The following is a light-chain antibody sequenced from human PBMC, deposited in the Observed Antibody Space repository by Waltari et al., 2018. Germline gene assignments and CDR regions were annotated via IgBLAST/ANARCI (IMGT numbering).Light chain of an antibody. J-gene: IGLJ2*01. Sequence: QSVLTQPPSASGTPGQRVTISCSGSSSNIGSNTVNWYQQLPGTAPKLLVYGNNQRPVGVPDRFAGSKSGTSASLASSGLQSEDEADYYCAAWDDSLNVVFGGGTKLTVL. V-gene: IGLV1-44*01. CDR3: AAWDDSLNVV. CDR2: GNN. CDR1: SSNIGSNT.